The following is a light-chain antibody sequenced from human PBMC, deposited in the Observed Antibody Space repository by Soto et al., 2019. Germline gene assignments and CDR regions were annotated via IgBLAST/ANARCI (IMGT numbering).Light chain of an antibody. CDR2: DSN. V-gene: IGLV1-40*01. CDR1: SSNIGAGRD. CDR3: QSYGTSLSGLYV. J-gene: IGLJ1*01. Sequence: QPVLTQPPSVSRAPGQRIIISCTGSSSNIGAGRDVHWYRQFPGEAPKFLISDSNHRPSGVPDRFSVSKSGASASLAITGLRPEDEGDYFCQSYGTSLSGLYVFGTGTKLTVL.